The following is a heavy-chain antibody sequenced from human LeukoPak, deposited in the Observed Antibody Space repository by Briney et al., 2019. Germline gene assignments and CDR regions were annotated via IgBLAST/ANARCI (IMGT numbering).Heavy chain of an antibody. CDR2: ISYDGSNK. CDR3: AKDFDHYYDSSGLDGYYFDY. J-gene: IGHJ4*02. Sequence: PGGSLRLSCAASGFTFSSYGMHWVRQAPGKGLEWVAVISYDGSNKYYADSVKGRFTISRDNSKNTLYLQMNSLRAEDTAVYYCAKDFDHYYDSSGLDGYYFDYWGQGTLVTVSS. V-gene: IGHV3-30*18. D-gene: IGHD3-22*01. CDR1: GFTFSSYG.